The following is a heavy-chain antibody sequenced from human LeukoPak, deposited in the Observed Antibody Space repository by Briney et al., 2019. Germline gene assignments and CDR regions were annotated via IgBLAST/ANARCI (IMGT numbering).Heavy chain of an antibody. J-gene: IGHJ4*02. V-gene: IGHV4-4*09. Sequence: SETLSLTCTASGGSISSYYWSWIRQPPGKGLEWIGYIYPRGSTNYNPSLKSRVTISVDTSKNQFSLKLSSVTAADTAVYYCARQVVSGGSPFDYWGQGTLVTVSS. CDR3: ARQVVSGGSPFDY. CDR1: GGSISSYY. CDR2: IYPRGST. D-gene: IGHD6-25*01.